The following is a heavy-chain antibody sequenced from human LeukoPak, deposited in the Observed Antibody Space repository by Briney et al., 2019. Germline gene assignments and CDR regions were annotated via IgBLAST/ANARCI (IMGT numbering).Heavy chain of an antibody. CDR3: VRSGYDYDWFDP. J-gene: IGHJ5*02. Sequence: ASVKVSCKAPGGTFSGYSISWVRQAPGQGLEWMGRILPLVGRLHYAQKFQGRFTLTADKSTTTVYMELSSLRSEDTAVYYCVRSGYDYDWFDPWGQGTLVTVSS. CDR2: ILPLVGRL. CDR1: GGTFSGYS. V-gene: IGHV1-69*02. D-gene: IGHD5-12*01.